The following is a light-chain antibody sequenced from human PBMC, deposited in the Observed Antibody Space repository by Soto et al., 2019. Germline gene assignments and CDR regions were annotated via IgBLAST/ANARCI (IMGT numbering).Light chain of an antibody. CDR2: DAY. V-gene: IGKV3-11*01. Sequence: EMVLTHSPATLSLSPWERASLSCRAIQSVSSYLAWYQQKPGQAPRLLIYDAYNRATGIPARFSGSGSGTDFTLTISRLEPEDFAVYYCQQYGTSPWTFGQGTKV. J-gene: IGKJ1*01. CDR1: QSVSSY. CDR3: QQYGTSPWT.